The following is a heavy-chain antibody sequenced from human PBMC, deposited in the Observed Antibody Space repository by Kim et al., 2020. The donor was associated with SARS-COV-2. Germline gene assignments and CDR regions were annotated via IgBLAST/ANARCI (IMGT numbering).Heavy chain of an antibody. CDR3: ARGNSHYDYVWGSFWWFDP. CDR1: GGSISSYY. Sequence: SETLSLTCTVSGGSISSYYWSWIRQPPGKGLEWIGYIYYSGSTNYNPSLKSRVTISVDTSKNQFSLKLRSVTAADTAVYYCARGNSHYDYVWGSFWWFDPWGQGTLVTVSS. D-gene: IGHD3-16*01. CDR2: IYYSGST. J-gene: IGHJ5*02. V-gene: IGHV4-59*01.